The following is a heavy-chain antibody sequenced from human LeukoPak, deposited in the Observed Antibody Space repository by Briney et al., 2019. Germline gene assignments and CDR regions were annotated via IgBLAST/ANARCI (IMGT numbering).Heavy chain of an antibody. CDR3: ARGGRDGYNWHGGRRGYFDY. CDR1: GGSFSGYY. CDR2: INHSGST. Sequence: PSETLSLTCAVYGGSFSGYYWSWIRQPPGKGLEWIGEINHSGSTNYNPSLKSRVTISVDTSKNQFSLKLSSVTAADTAVYYCARGGRDGYNWHGGRRGYFDYWGQGTLVTVSS. V-gene: IGHV4-34*01. J-gene: IGHJ4*02. D-gene: IGHD5-24*01.